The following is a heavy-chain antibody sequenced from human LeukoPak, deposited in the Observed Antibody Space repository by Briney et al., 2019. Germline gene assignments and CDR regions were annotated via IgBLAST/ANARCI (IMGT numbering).Heavy chain of an antibody. V-gene: IGHV3-23*01. CDR2: ISGSGGST. Sequence: VGSLRLSCAASGFTFSSYAMSWVRQAPGKGLEWVSGISGSGGSTFYADSVKGRFTISRDNPKSTLYLQMNSLRAEDTAVYYCAKSPITSGSLYYSDYWGQGTLVTVAT. CDR3: AKSPITSGSLYYSDY. CDR1: GFTFSSYA. D-gene: IGHD3-16*01. J-gene: IGHJ4*02.